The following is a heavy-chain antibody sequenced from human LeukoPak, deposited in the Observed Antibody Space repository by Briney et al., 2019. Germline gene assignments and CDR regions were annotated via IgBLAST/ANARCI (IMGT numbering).Heavy chain of an antibody. CDR3: IRVGATTIDY. Sequence: GSLRLSCAASGFTFSGSAMHWVRQASGKGLEWVGRIRSKANSYATAYAASVKGRFTISRDDSKNTAYLQMNSLKTEDTAVYYCIRVGATTIDYWGQGTLVTVSS. CDR2: IRSKANSYAT. D-gene: IGHD1-26*01. J-gene: IGHJ4*02. V-gene: IGHV3-73*01. CDR1: GFTFSGSA.